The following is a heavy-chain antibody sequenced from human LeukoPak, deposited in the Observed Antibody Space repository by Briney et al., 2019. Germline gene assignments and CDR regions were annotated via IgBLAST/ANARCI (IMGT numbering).Heavy chain of an antibody. V-gene: IGHV1-18*01. J-gene: IGHJ6*03. CDR3: ARRNCSSTSCYTGAGYYYYYYMDV. D-gene: IGHD2-2*02. Sequence: ASVKVSCKASGYTFTSYGISWVRQAPGQGLEWMGWISAYNDNTNYAQKLQGRVTMTTDTSTSTAYMELRSLRSEDTAVYYCARRNCSSTSCYTGAGYYYYYYMDVWGKGTTVTVSS. CDR1: GYTFTSYG. CDR2: ISAYNDNT.